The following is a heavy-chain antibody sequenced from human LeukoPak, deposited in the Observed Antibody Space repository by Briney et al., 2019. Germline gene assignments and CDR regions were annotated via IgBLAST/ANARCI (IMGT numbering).Heavy chain of an antibody. J-gene: IGHJ4*02. CDR1: GGSISSYY. CDR2: IYYSGST. V-gene: IGHV4-59*01. D-gene: IGHD3-16*01. Sequence: PSQTLSLTCTVSGGSISSYYWSWMRQPPGKGLEWIGYIYYSGSTNYNPSLKSRVTISVDTSKNQFSLKLSSVTAADTAVYYCASSDYVWGRSDYWGQGTLVTVSS. CDR3: ASSDYVWGRSDY.